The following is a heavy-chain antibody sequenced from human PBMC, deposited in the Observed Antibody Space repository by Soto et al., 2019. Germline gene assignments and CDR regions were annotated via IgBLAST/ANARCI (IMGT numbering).Heavy chain of an antibody. CDR2: MNSGGRT. Sequence: GGSLRLSCAASGFTFGNYSMSWVRQAPGKGLEWVSGMNSGGRTLYADSVKGRFTISRDTSKNTLYLQMNSRRAADTDFFYSTKALQHSSSRDYFYYGMDIWGQGTTVTVSS. CDR1: GFTFGNYS. J-gene: IGHJ6*02. CDR3: TKALQHSSSRDYFYYGMDI. V-gene: IGHV3-23*01. D-gene: IGHD6-6*01.